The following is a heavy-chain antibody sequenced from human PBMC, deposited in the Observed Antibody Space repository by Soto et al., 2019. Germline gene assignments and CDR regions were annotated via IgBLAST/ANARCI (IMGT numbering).Heavy chain of an antibody. CDR2: VSAYNGNT. V-gene: IGHV1-18*01. D-gene: IGHD4-17*01. J-gene: IGHJ3*02. CDR3: ARDLDGDYGTAFDI. CDR1: GYTFSSSG. Sequence: ASVKVSCKAFGYTFSSSGISWVRQAPGQGLEWMGWVSAYNGNTNYAQKLQGRVNMTTDTSTSTAYMELRSLRSDDTAVYYCARDLDGDYGTAFDIWGQGTMVTVSS.